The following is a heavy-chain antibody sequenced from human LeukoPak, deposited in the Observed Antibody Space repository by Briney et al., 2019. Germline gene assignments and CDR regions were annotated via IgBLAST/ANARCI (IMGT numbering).Heavy chain of an antibody. V-gene: IGHV3-23*01. Sequence: GGSLRLSCAASGLSFSSYAMYWVRQAPGKGLEWVSCIDASGGATYYADSVRGRFTISRDNSKNTFYLQMNSLRAEDTAVYSCAKGSGSGWYGWFAPWGQGTLVTVSS. J-gene: IGHJ5*02. CDR3: AKGSGSGWYGWFAP. D-gene: IGHD6-19*01. CDR2: IDASGGAT. CDR1: GLSFSSYA.